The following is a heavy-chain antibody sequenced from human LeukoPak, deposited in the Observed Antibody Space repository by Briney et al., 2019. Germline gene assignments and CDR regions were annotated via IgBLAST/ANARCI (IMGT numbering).Heavy chain of an antibody. V-gene: IGHV1-46*01. CDR2: INPSGGST. Sequence: ASVKVSCKASGYTFTSYYIHWVRQAPGQGLEWMGIINPSGGSTSYAQKFQGRVTMTRDMSTSTVYMELSSLRSEDTAVYYCARAPVTYYYGSGITRFDYWGQGTLVTVSS. D-gene: IGHD3-10*01. J-gene: IGHJ4*02. CDR1: GYTFTSYY. CDR3: ARAPVTYYYGSGITRFDY.